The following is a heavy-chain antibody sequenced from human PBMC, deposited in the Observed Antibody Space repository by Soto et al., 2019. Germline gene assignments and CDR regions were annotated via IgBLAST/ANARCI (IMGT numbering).Heavy chain of an antibody. CDR3: ARESYGSGSYDGMDV. J-gene: IGHJ6*02. Sequence: SETLSLTCAVSGGSISSGGYSWSWIRQPPGKGLEWIGYIYHSGSTYYNPSLKSRVTISVDRSKNQFSLKLSSVTAADTAVYYCARESYGSGSYDGMDVWGQGTTVTVSS. CDR2: IYHSGST. D-gene: IGHD3-10*01. CDR1: GGSISSGGYS. V-gene: IGHV4-30-2*01.